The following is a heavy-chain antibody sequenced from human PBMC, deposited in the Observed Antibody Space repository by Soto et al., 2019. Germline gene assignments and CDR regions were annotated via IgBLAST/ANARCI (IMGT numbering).Heavy chain of an antibody. CDR2: TYYRSKWYN. CDR1: GDSVSINSVA. J-gene: IGHJ4*02. V-gene: IGHV6-1*01. CDR3: VRDTGSGSGWYGI. D-gene: IGHD6-19*01. Sequence: LSLTCAISGDSVSINSVAWNLISHAPSRGLEWLGRTYYRSKWYNAYSVSVKSRITINPDTSKNQFSLQLKSVTPEDTAVYYCVRDTGSGSGWYGIWGQGTQVTVSS.